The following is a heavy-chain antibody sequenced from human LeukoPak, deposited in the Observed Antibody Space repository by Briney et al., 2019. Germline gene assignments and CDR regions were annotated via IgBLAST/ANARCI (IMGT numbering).Heavy chain of an antibody. CDR3: ARSGPYSSGWYHYFDY. CDR1: GGSISSSSYY. Sequence: SETLSLTCTVSGGSISSSSYYWGWIRQPPGKGLEWIGSIYYGGSTYYNPSLKSRVTISVDTSKNQFSLKLSSVTAADTAVYYCARSGPYSSGWYHYFDYWGQGTLVTVSS. V-gene: IGHV4-39*01. J-gene: IGHJ4*02. D-gene: IGHD6-19*01. CDR2: IYYGGST.